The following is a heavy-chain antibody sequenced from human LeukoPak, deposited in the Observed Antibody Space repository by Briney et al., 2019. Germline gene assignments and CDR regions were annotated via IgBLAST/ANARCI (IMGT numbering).Heavy chain of an antibody. CDR1: GFTVSTNY. D-gene: IGHD4-17*01. CDR3: ARGFRSVTTWGYFDY. V-gene: IGHV3-66*01. Sequence: PGWSLRLSCAASGFTVSTNYMSWVRQAPGRGLEWVSLIYSGGGTYYAGSVKGRFTISRDNSRNTLSLQMNSLRVDDTAVYYCARGFRSVTTWGYFDYWGQGTLVSVSS. CDR2: IYSGGGT. J-gene: IGHJ4*02.